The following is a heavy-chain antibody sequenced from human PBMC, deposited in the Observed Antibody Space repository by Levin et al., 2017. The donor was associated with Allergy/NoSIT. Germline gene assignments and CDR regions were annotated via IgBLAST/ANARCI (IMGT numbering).Heavy chain of an antibody. CDR1: GFTFSSYW. CDR2: INSDGSST. D-gene: IGHD6-19*01. Sequence: GGSLRLSCAASGFTFSSYWMHWVRQAPGKGLVWVSRINSDGSSTSYADSVKGRFTISRDNAKNTLYLQMNSLRAEDTAVYYCARPRDSWLDGDAFDIWGQGTMVTVSS. V-gene: IGHV3-74*01. J-gene: IGHJ3*02. CDR3: ARPRDSWLDGDAFDI.